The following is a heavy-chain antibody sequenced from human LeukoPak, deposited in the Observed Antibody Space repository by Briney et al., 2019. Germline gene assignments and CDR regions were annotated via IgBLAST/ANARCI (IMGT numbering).Heavy chain of an antibody. V-gene: IGHV1-2*02. J-gene: IGHJ4*02. CDR2: INPNSGGT. D-gene: IGHD3-22*01. CDR3: ARDGDYYDSSGYYN. CDR1: GYTFTGYY. Sequence: ASVKVSCKASGYTFTGYYVHWVRQAPGQGLEWMGWINPNSGGTNYAQKVQGRVTMTRDTSISTAYMELSRLRSDDTAVYYCARDGDYYDSSGYYNWGQGTLVTVSS.